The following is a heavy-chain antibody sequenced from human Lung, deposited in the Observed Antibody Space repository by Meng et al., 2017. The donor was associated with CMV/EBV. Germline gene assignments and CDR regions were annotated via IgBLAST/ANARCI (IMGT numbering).Heavy chain of an antibody. CDR1: GFTFSNYW. V-gene: IGHV3-74*01. J-gene: IGHJ4*02. Sequence: EVHLVESGXGLFQPGGSLRLSCVDSGFTFSNYWMHWVRQVPGEGLVWVSRIDTDGTITSYADSVRGRFTISRDNAKNTLYLQMSDLRADDSAVYYCIRDLVGNRDEWCQGTLVTVSS. CDR2: IDTDGTIT. CDR3: IRDLVGNRDE. D-gene: IGHD5-24*01.